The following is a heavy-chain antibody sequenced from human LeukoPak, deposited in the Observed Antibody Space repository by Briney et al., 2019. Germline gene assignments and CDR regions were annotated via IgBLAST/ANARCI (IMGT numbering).Heavy chain of an antibody. CDR1: GVSISSGGYS. J-gene: IGHJ5*02. V-gene: IGHV4-30-2*01. CDR3: ARTVGGVPAARFWFAP. CDR2: IYHSGST. Sequence: SQTLSLTCAVSGVSISSGGYSWSWIRQPPGKGLEWIGYIYHSGSTYYNPSLKSRVTISVDRSKNQFSMKLSSVTAADTAVYYCARTVGGVPAARFWFAPWGQGTLVTVS. D-gene: IGHD2-2*01.